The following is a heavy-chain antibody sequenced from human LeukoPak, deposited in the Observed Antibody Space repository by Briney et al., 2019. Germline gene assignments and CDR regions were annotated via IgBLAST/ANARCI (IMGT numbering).Heavy chain of an antibody. CDR2: INHSGST. CDR3: ARGAARYCSGGSCRNWFDP. CDR1: GGSFSGYY. Sequence: SETLSLTCAVYGGSFSGYYWSWIRQPPGKGLEWIGEINHSGSTNYNPSLKSRVTISVDTSKNQFSLKLSSVTAADMAVYYCARGAARYCSGGSCRNWFDPWGQGTLVTVSS. V-gene: IGHV4-34*01. J-gene: IGHJ5*02. D-gene: IGHD2-15*01.